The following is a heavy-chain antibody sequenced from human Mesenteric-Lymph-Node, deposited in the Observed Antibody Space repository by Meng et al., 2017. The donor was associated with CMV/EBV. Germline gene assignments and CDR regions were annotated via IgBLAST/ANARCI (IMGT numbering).Heavy chain of an antibody. CDR1: GFTFRSSA. J-gene: IGHJ4*02. D-gene: IGHD6-6*01. CDR2: IVVGSGDT. CDR3: AARPSIFVDY. Sequence: SVKVSCKASGFTFRSSAVQWVRQARGQRLEWIGWIVVGSGDTKYSEKLQERVTLSTDMSASTAYMELSSLSSEDTAVYYCAARPSIFVDYWGQGTLVTVSS. V-gene: IGHV1-58*01.